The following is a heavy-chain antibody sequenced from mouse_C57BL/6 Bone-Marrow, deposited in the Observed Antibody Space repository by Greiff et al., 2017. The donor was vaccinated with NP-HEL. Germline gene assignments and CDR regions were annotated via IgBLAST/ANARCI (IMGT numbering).Heavy chain of an antibody. CDR1: GFTFSSYA. Sequence: EVKLVESGGGLVKPGGSLKLSCAASGFTFSSYAMSWVRQTPEKRLEWVATISDGGSYTYYPDNVKGRFTISRDNAKNNLYLQMSHLKSEDTAMYYCAREYYYGTPFAYWGQGTLVTVSA. CDR2: ISDGGSYT. V-gene: IGHV5-4*01. D-gene: IGHD1-1*01. CDR3: AREYYYGTPFAY. J-gene: IGHJ3*01.